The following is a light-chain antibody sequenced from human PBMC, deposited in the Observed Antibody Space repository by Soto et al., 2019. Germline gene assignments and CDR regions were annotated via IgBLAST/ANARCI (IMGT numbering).Light chain of an antibody. CDR1: QSVGTF. Sequence: EIVLTQSPATLSLSPGERATLSCRASQSVGTFLVWYQQKPGQAPRLLIHDASIRATVIPDRFRGSGSGTDFTVTISSLEPDDFAVYYCQQRSNWPSLMFGGGTNVEIK. V-gene: IGKV3-11*01. J-gene: IGKJ4*02. CDR2: DAS. CDR3: QQRSNWPSLM.